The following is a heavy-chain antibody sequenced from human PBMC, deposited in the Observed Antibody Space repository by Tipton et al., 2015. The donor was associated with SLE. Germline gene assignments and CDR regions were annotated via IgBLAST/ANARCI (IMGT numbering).Heavy chain of an antibody. Sequence: SLRLSCAASGFTFSSYGMHWVRQAPGKGLEWVSYISSRSSYTEYADSVKGRFTISRDNAKNSLYLQMNSLRAEDTAVYYCARVASNDFWSGYPSDGLDVWGQGTTVTVSS. CDR2: ISSRSSYT. V-gene: IGHV3-21*05. CDR1: GFTFSSYG. CDR3: ARVASNDFWSGYPSDGLDV. J-gene: IGHJ6*02. D-gene: IGHD3-3*01.